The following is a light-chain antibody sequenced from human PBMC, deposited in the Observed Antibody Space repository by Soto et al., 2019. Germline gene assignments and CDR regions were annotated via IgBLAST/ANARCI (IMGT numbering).Light chain of an antibody. V-gene: IGLV2-14*01. CDR1: SSDVGGYNY. J-gene: IGLJ1*01. CDR2: DVS. CDR3: CSYPTSNARQIV. Sequence: HSALTQPASVSGSPGQSITISCTGTSSDVGGYNYVSWYQQHPGKAPKFMIYDVSNRPSGVSNRFSGSESGNTASLTISGLQAEDEADYYCCSYPTSNARQIVFGTGTKVTVL.